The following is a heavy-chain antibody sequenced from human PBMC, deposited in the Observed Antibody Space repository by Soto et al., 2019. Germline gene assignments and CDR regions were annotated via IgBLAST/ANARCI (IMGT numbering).Heavy chain of an antibody. CDR2: INPNSGGT. CDR3: ARDPGIAAAGTAYYFDY. D-gene: IGHD6-13*01. J-gene: IGHJ4*02. CDR1: GYTFTGYY. V-gene: IGHV1-2*04. Sequence: ASVEVSCKASGYTFTGYYMHWVRQAPGQGLEWMGWINPNSGGTNYAQKFQGWVTMTRDTSISTAYMELSRLRSDDTAVYYCARDPGIAAAGTAYYFDYWGQGTLVTVSS.